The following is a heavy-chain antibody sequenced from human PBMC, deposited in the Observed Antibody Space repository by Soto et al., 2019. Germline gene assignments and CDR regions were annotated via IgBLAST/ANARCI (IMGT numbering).Heavy chain of an antibody. CDR3: ARGGAHSSGLEYYYYGMDV. Sequence: EVQLVESGGGLVQPGGSLRLSCVASGFTLSSYWMHWVRQAPGKGLVWVSRINSDGSSTSYAYSVKGRFTISRDNAKNTLYLQMNSLRAEDTSVYYCARGGAHSSGLEYYYYGMDVWGQGTTVTVSS. J-gene: IGHJ6*02. CDR1: GFTLSSYW. CDR2: INSDGSST. V-gene: IGHV3-74*02. D-gene: IGHD6-19*01.